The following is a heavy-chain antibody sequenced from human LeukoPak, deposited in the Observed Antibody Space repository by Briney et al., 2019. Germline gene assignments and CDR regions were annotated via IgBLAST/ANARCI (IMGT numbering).Heavy chain of an antibody. D-gene: IGHD6-13*01. J-gene: IGHJ4*02. CDR3: ARGEYSSSWPSGSFDY. CDR2: ISAYNGNT. Sequence: ASVKVSCKASGYTFTSYGISWVRQAPGQGLEWMGWISAYNGNTNYAQKLQGRVTMTTDTSTSTAYMELRSLRSDDTAVYYCARGEYSSSWPSGSFDYWGQGTLVTVSS. CDR1: GYTFTSYG. V-gene: IGHV1-18*01.